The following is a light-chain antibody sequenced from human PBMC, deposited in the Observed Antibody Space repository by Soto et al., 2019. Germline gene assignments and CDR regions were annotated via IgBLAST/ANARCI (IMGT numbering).Light chain of an antibody. CDR1: QSVSNN. J-gene: IGKJ2*01. CDR2: GAS. Sequence: EIVMTQSPATLSVSPGERATLSCRASQSVSNNLAWYQQKRGQAPRLLIYGASNRATGVPARFSGGGSGTEFTLTISSLQSEDFALYFCQQYNNWPPVYTFGQGTKLEIK. V-gene: IGKV3-15*01. CDR3: QQYNNWPPVYT.